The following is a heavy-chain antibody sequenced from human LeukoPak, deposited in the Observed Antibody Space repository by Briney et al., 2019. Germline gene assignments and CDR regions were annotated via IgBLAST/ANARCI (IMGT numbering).Heavy chain of an antibody. CDR1: GFSFGSYG. D-gene: IGHD3-10*01. Sequence: GGSLILSCAASGFSFGSYGIHWVRQTPGKGLEWVAVVSYDGSNKDYSDSVQGRFTISRDNSKNTVNLQMNSLRVEDTAVYYCAREMGSVYFDYWGQGTLVTVSS. V-gene: IGHV3-33*01. J-gene: IGHJ4*02. CDR3: AREMGSVYFDY. CDR2: VSYDGSNK.